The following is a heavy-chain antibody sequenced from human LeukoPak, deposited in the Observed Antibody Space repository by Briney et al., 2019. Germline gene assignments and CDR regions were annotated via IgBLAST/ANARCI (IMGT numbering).Heavy chain of an antibody. CDR3: AREIGGILVFDY. CDR1: GYNFTDYY. V-gene: IGHV1-2*02. J-gene: IGHJ4*02. D-gene: IGHD5-18*01. Sequence: ASVKVSCKAAGYNFTDYYMHWVRQAPGQGLEWMGWINPNSGDSHHAQKFQGRVTMTRDTSISTAYMELSRLRSDDTAVYYCAREIGGILVFDYWGQGTLVTVSS. CDR2: INPNSGDS.